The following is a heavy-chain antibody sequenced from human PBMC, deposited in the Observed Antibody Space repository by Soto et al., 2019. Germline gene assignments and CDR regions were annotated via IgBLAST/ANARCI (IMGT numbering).Heavy chain of an antibody. D-gene: IGHD3-22*01. CDR1: GFTFSDYY. Sequence: QVQLVESGGGLVKPGGSLRLSCAASGFTFSDYYMSWIRQAPGKGLEWLSYISGSSDNTNHADSVKGRFTISRDNANKSLYLEMNSLRAEDTAVYYCATITMMTWGQGTLVTVSS. CDR3: ATITMMT. V-gene: IGHV3-11*06. CDR2: ISGSSDNT. J-gene: IGHJ5*02.